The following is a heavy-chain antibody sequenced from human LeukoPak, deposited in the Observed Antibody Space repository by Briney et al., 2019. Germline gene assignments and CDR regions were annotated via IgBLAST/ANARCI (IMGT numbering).Heavy chain of an antibody. CDR3: ARVGDYENSGSQPFDY. CDR1: GFIFSSFG. D-gene: IGHD3-22*01. CDR2: IWHDGSYK. J-gene: IGHJ4*02. Sequence: GGSLRLSCAAPGFIFSSFGMHWVRQAPGKGLEWVAVIWHDGSYKYYLDSVKGRFTISRDNAKNTLYLQMNNLRVEDTAVYYCARVGDYENSGSQPFDYWGQGTLVTVSS. V-gene: IGHV3-33*01.